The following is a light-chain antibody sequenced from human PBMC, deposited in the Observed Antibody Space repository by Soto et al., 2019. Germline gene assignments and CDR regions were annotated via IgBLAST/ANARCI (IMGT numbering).Light chain of an antibody. CDR3: AAWDDSLNGFV. CDR1: SSDIGAYNS. V-gene: IGLV2-14*01. CDR2: EVS. J-gene: IGLJ1*01. Sequence: QSALTQPASVSGSPGQSITISCTGTSSDIGAYNSVSWYQQYPGRAPKLMIYEVSNRPSGVSVRFSASKSGNTASLTISGLQAEDEADYYCAAWDDSLNGFVFGTGTKLTVL.